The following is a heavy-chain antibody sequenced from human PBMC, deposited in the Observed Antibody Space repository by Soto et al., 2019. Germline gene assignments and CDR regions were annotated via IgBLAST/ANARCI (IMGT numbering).Heavy chain of an antibody. CDR1: GFTFSSYS. J-gene: IGHJ5*02. CDR2: ISSSTI. V-gene: IGHV3-48*02. D-gene: IGHD1-26*01. CDR3: AREGISGSYYNWFDP. Sequence: EVQLVESGGGLVQPGGSLRLSCAASGFTFSSYSMNWVRQAPGKGLEWVSYISSSTIYYADSVKGRFTISRDNAKNSLYLQMNSLRDEDTAVYYCAREGISGSYYNWFDPWGQGTLVTVPS.